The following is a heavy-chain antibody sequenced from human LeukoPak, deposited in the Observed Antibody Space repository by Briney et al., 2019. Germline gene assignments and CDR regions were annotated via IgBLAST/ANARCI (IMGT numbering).Heavy chain of an antibody. CDR1: GGSFSGYY. CDR3: ARVGYYDSSGYAH. D-gene: IGHD3-22*01. V-gene: IGHV4-34*01. Sequence: SETLSLTCAVYGGSFSGYYWRWIRQPPGKGLEWIGEINHSGSTNYNPSLKSRVTISVDTSKNQFSLKLSSVTAADTAVYYCARVGYYDSSGYAHWGQGTLVTVSS. J-gene: IGHJ4*02. CDR2: INHSGST.